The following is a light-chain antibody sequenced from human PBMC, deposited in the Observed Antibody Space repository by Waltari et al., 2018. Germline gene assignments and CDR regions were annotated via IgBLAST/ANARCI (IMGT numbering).Light chain of an antibody. Sequence: QSALTQPASVSGSPGQSITISCTGTSRAFGSYNHVSWHPQHPGKPPKLILYGANKRPSGVSNRFSGSKSGNTASLTISGLQAEDEADYYCSSYAGRDTYVVFGGGTKLTVL. CDR3: SSYAGRDTYVV. J-gene: IGLJ2*01. CDR1: SRAFGSYNH. V-gene: IGLV2-23*01. CDR2: GAN.